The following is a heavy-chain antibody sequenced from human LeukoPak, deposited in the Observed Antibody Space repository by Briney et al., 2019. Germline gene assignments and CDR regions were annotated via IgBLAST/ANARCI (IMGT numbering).Heavy chain of an antibody. CDR3: VRDRDTGAYAAGFDY. Sequence: GGSLRPSCAASGFTFRSYGMHWVRQAPGKGLEWVAVIWYDTINKNYADFVKGRFTVSRDNPKNTLYLQMHSLTVEDTAVYYCVRDRDTGAYAAGFDYWGQGTLATVSS. V-gene: IGHV3-33*01. J-gene: IGHJ4*02. CDR2: IWYDTINK. CDR1: GFTFRSYG. D-gene: IGHD6-13*01.